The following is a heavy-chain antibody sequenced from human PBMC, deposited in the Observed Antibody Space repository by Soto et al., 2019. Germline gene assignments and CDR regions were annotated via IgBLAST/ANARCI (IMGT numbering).Heavy chain of an antibody. V-gene: IGHV1-18*04. CDR1: GYTFTSYG. Sequence: ASVKVSCKASGYTFTSYGISWVRQAPGQGLEWMGWISAYNGNTNYAQKLQGRVTMTTDTSTSTAYMELRSLRSDDTAVYYCARDSHLEEWELLIRFDSWGQGTLVTVSS. CDR3: ARDSHLEEWELLIRFDS. CDR2: ISAYNGNT. D-gene: IGHD1-26*01. J-gene: IGHJ4*02.